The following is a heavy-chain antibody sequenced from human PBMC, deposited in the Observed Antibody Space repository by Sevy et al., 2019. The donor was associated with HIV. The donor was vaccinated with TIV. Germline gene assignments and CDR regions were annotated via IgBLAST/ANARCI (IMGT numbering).Heavy chain of an antibody. CDR1: GGTFSTFL. J-gene: IGHJ4*02. Sequence: ASVKVSCKASGGTFSTFLISWVRQAPGQGLEWMGGIRPIFGTVDYAQKFQARVTFTADESTSTAYMELSSLRPDDTAVYYCATRGDCGGDCSNYYFDYWGQGSLVTVSS. D-gene: IGHD2-21*02. CDR2: IRPIFGTV. V-gene: IGHV1-69*13. CDR3: ATRGDCGGDCSNYYFDY.